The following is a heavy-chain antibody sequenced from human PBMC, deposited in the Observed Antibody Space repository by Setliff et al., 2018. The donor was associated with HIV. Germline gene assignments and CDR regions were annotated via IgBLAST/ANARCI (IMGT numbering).Heavy chain of an antibody. CDR1: GGSISSHY. D-gene: IGHD6-19*01. V-gene: IGHV4-59*11. Sequence: TSETLSLTCTVSGGSISSHYWSWIRQPPGKGLEWIGSIYYSGSTNYNPSLKSRVTISVDTSKNQFSLKLSSVTAADTAVYYCARDRVAVAVSLIYYYGMDVWGQGTTVTVSS. CDR2: IYYSGST. J-gene: IGHJ6*02. CDR3: ARDRVAVAVSLIYYYGMDV.